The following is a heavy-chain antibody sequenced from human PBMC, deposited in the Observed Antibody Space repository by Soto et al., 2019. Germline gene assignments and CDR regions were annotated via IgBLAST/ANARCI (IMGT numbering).Heavy chain of an antibody. CDR1: GGTFSSYA. J-gene: IGHJ6*02. D-gene: IGHD1-26*01. CDR3: EGGGVGATQHYFFGRDV. CDR2: IIPIFGTA. Sequence: QVQLVQSGAEVKKPGSSVKVSCKASGGTFSSYAISWVRQAPGQGLEWMGGIIPIFGTANYAQKFQGRVTITADEPTRTAYKELSSLRSEDTAVYYCEGGGVGATQHYFFGRDVWGPGTTVTVSS. V-gene: IGHV1-69*12.